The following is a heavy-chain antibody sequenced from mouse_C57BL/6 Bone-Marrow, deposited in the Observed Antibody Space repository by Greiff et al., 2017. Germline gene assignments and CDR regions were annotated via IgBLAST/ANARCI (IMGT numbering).Heavy chain of an antibody. CDR3: ARGMVTLFAY. CDR2: IDPSDSYT. D-gene: IGHD2-2*01. J-gene: IGHJ3*01. Sequence: QVQLQQPGAELVMPGASVKLSCKASGYTFTSYWMHWVKQRPGQGLEWIGEIDPSDSYTNYNQKFKGKSTLTVDKSSSTAYMQLSSLTSEDSAVYYCARGMVTLFAYWGQGTLVTVSA. CDR1: GYTFTSYW. V-gene: IGHV1-69*01.